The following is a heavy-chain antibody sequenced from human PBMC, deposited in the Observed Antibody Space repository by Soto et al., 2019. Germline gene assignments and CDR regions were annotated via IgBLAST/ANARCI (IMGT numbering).Heavy chain of an antibody. J-gene: IGHJ4*02. D-gene: IGHD2-8*01. CDR3: ARVYGLDLFDY. V-gene: IGHV4-61*08. CDR2: IYHSGST. Sequence: SETLSLTCTVSGGSISSGGYSWSWIRQPPGKGLEWIGYIYHSGSTNYNPSLKSRVTISVDTSKNQFSLKLSSVTAADTAVYYCARVYGLDLFDYWGQGTLVTVSS. CDR1: GGSISSGGYS.